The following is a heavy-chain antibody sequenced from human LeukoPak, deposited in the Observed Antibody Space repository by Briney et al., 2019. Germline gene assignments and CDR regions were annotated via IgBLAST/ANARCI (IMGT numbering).Heavy chain of an antibody. D-gene: IGHD3-10*01. CDR2: IYYSGST. CDR3: GGTMVRGVILTQAPYTLDY. J-gene: IGHJ4*02. V-gene: IGHV4-59*01. Sequence: PSETLSLTCTVSGGSISSYYWNWIRQPPGKGLEWIGYIYYSGSTNYNPSLKSRVTISVDTSKNQFSLKLSSVTAADTAVYYCGGTMVRGVILTQAPYTLDYWGQGTLVTASS. CDR1: GGSISSYY.